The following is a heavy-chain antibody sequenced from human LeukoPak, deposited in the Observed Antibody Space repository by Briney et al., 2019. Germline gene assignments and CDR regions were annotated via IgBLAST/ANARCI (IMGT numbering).Heavy chain of an antibody. Sequence: GGSLRLSCAASEFTFSRYGMHWVRQAPGKGLEWVAFIRYDGSNKYYADSVKGRFTISRDNSKNTLYLQMNSLRAEDTALYYCARRDGTTGTTFIDYWGQGTLVTVSS. CDR1: EFTFSRYG. J-gene: IGHJ4*02. D-gene: IGHD1-1*01. CDR3: ARRDGTTGTTFIDY. CDR2: IRYDGSNK. V-gene: IGHV3-30*02.